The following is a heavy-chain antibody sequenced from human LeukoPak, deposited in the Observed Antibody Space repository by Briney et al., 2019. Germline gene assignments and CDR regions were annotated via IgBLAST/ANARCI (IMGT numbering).Heavy chain of an antibody. D-gene: IGHD2-2*01. CDR2: IYYSGST. Sequence: TSETLSLTCTVSGGSISRYYWSWIRQPPGKGLEWIGYIYYSGSTNYNPSVKGRVTISVDTSKNQFSLKLSSVTAADTTVYYCARVCPDIVVVPAEYWYFDLWGGGPLVTVSS. J-gene: IGHJ2*01. CDR3: ARVCPDIVVVPAEYWYFDL. V-gene: IGHV4-59*01. CDR1: GGSISRYY.